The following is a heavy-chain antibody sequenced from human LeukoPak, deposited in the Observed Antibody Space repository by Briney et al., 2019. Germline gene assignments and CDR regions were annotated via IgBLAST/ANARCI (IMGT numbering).Heavy chain of an antibody. V-gene: IGHV1-18*01. J-gene: IGHJ6*02. CDR2: ISAYNGNT. CDR3: ARDPLRYFDWLRRYYYYYYGMDV. D-gene: IGHD3-9*01. CDR1: GYTFTSYG. Sequence: ASVKVSCKASGYTFTSYGISWVRQAPGQGLEWMGWISAYNGNTNYAQKLQGRVTMTTDTSTSTAYMELRSLRSDDTAVYYCARDPLRYFDWLRRYYYYYYGMDVWGQGTTVTVSS.